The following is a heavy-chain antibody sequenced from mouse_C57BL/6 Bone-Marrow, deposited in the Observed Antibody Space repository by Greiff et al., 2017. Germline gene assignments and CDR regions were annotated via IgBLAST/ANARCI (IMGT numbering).Heavy chain of an antibody. D-gene: IGHD2-10*01. CDR3: ARDPGAYYGNYGYFDY. CDR2: ISAGGSYT. CDR1: GFTFSSYA. J-gene: IGHJ2*01. Sequence: DVMLVESGGGLVKPGGSLKLSCAASGFTFSSYAMSWVRQTPEKRLEWVATISAGGSYTYYPANVKGRSTISRDNAKNNLYLQMSHLKSEDTAMYDGARDPGAYYGNYGYFDYWGQGTTRTVSS. V-gene: IGHV5-4*01.